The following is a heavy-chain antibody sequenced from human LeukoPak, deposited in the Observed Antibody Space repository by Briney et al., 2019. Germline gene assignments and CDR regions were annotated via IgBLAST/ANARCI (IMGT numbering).Heavy chain of an antibody. D-gene: IGHD3-22*01. CDR2: ISNDGGGI. CDR1: GFIFNNYG. CDR3: AKGSSGYFFDL. J-gene: IGHJ4*02. V-gene: IGHV3-23*01. Sequence: GGSLRLSCAASGFIFNNYGLIWVRQAPGKGLEWVSAISNDGGGITYADFVQGRFTIFRDNSKNTLFLQMNSLRAEDTALYYCAKGSSGYFFDLWGQGTLVTVSS.